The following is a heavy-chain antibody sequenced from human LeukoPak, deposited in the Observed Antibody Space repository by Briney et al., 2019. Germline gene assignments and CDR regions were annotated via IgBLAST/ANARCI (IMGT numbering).Heavy chain of an antibody. Sequence: PGGSLRLSCAASGFTFSSYGMHWVRQAPGKGLKWVAVIWYDGSNKYYADSVKGRFTISRDNSKNTLYLQMNSLRAEDTAVYYCAKELYDFPDYWGQGTLVTVSS. CDR2: IWYDGSNK. J-gene: IGHJ4*02. CDR3: AKELYDFPDY. V-gene: IGHV3-33*06. CDR1: GFTFSSYG. D-gene: IGHD3-3*01.